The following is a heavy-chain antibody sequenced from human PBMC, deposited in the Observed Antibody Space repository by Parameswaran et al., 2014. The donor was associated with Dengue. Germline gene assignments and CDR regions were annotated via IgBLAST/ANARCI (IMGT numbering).Heavy chain of an antibody. CDR2: IVVGSGNT. J-gene: IGHJ4*02. CDR3: AASLLGYCSGGSCSNFDY. V-gene: IGHV1-58*01. D-gene: IGHD2-15*01. Sequence: WVRQAPGQRLEWIGWIVVGSGNTNYAQKFQERVTITRDMSTSTAYMGLSSLRSEDTAVYYCAASLLGYCSGGSCSNFDYWGQGTLVTVSS.